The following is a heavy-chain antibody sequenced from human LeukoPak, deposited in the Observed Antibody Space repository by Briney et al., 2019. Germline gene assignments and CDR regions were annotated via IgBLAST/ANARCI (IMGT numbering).Heavy chain of an antibody. Sequence: SETLSLTCAVYGGSFSGYYWSWIRQPPGKGLEWIGEINHSGSTNYNPSLKSRVTISVDTSKNQFSLKLSSVTAADTAVYYCARGSGEGTIFGVVSSDYWGQGTLVTVSS. CDR3: ARGSGEGTIFGVVSSDY. D-gene: IGHD3-3*01. CDR1: GGSFSGYY. V-gene: IGHV4-34*01. J-gene: IGHJ4*02. CDR2: INHSGST.